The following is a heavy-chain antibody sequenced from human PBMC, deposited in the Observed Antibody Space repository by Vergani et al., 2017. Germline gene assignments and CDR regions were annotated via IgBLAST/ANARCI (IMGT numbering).Heavy chain of an antibody. CDR3: AKDHYDFWSGYPNLSPFDL. V-gene: IGHV3-43*02. CDR1: GFTFIMHA. D-gene: IGHD3-3*01. J-gene: IGHJ2*01. Sequence: EVQLVESGGVVVQPGGSLRLSCAASGFTFIMHAMSWVRQAPGKGLEWVSTLSASDRRTHYADSVKGRFTISRDNSKNSLYLQMNSLRAEDTALYYCAKDHYDFWSGYPNLSPFDLWGRGTLVTVSS. CDR2: LSASDRRT.